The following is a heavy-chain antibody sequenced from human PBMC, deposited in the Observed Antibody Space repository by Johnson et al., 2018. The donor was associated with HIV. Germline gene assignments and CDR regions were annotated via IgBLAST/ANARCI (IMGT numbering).Heavy chain of an antibody. CDR2: IYSGGST. CDR3: AREYSQHYYDSSGSQIPIPGTDAFDI. J-gene: IGHJ3*02. Sequence: VQLVESGGGVIQRGGSLRLSCAASGFTVSSNYMTWVRQAPGKGLEWVSVIYSGGSTYYADSVKGRFTISRDNSKNTVYLQMNRLRAEDTAVYYCAREYSQHYYDSSGSQIPIPGTDAFDIWGQGTMVTVSS. D-gene: IGHD3-22*01. CDR1: GFTVSSNY. V-gene: IGHV3-53*01.